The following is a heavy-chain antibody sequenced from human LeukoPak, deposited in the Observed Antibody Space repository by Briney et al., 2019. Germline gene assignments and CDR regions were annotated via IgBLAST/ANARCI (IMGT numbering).Heavy chain of an antibody. V-gene: IGHV3-33*01. Sequence: GRSLRLSCAASGFTFSIYGMNWVRQAPGKGLEWVAVIWYNGNDKYYADSVKGRFTISRDNSNNTLYLQMNSLRAEDTAVYYCARDRSAYCGGDCYASAFNFWGQGTVVTVSS. CDR1: GFTFSIYG. J-gene: IGHJ3*01. D-gene: IGHD2-21*02. CDR3: ARDRSAYCGGDCYASAFNF. CDR2: IWYNGNDK.